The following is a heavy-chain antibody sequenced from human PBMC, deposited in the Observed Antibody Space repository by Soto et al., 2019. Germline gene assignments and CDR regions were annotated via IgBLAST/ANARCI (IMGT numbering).Heavy chain of an antibody. Sequence: PSETPSLTCTVHGCSISSYYWSWIRQHPGKGLEWIGYIYYSGSTNYNPSLKSRVTISVDTSKNQFSLKLSSVTAADTAVYYCARDIRGYCAANAAESGGRGSMVTVCS. CDR2: IYYSGST. J-gene: IGHJ6*01. CDR3: ARDIRGYCAANAAES. D-gene: IGHD3-22*01. V-gene: IGHV4-59*01. CDR1: GCSISSYY.